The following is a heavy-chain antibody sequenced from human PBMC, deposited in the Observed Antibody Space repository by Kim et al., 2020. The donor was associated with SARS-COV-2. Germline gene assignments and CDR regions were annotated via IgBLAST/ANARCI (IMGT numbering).Heavy chain of an antibody. V-gene: IGHV3-30*04. D-gene: IGHD3-10*01. Sequence: GGSLRLSCAASGFTFSSYAMHWVRQAPGKGLEWVAVISYDGSNKYYADSVKGRFTISRDNSKNTLYLQMNSLRAEDTAVYYCARVWITMVRGVETGYWGQGTLVPVSS. J-gene: IGHJ4*02. CDR2: ISYDGSNK. CDR3: ARVWITMVRGVETGY. CDR1: GFTFSSYA.